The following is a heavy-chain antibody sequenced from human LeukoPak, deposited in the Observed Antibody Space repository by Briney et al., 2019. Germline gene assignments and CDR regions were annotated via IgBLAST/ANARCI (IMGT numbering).Heavy chain of an antibody. CDR1: GGSFSGYY. Sequence: ETLSLTCAVYGGSFSGYYWSWIRQPPGKGLEWIGEINHSGSTNYNPSLKSRVTISVDTSKNQFSLKLSSVTAADTAVYYCARVYGRIDYWGQGTLVTVSS. V-gene: IGHV4-34*01. CDR3: ARVYGRIDY. CDR2: INHSGST. D-gene: IGHD4-17*01. J-gene: IGHJ4*02.